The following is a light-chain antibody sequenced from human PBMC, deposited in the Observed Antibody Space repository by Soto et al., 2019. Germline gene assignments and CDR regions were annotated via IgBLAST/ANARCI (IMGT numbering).Light chain of an antibody. CDR1: QSVSSNY. Sequence: DTVLTQSPGTLSLSPGERATLSCRASQSVSSNYLAWYQQKPGQAPRLLIYGASSRATGIPDRFSGSGSGTDFTLTISRLEPEDFAVYYCQHYGRSPPSWTFGQGTEVEIK. J-gene: IGKJ1*01. CDR3: QHYGRSPPSWT. CDR2: GAS. V-gene: IGKV3-20*01.